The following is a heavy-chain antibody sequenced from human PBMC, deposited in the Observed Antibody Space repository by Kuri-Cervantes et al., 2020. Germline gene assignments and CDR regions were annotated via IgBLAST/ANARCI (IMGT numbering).Heavy chain of an antibody. J-gene: IGHJ6*02. V-gene: IGHV4-4*02. D-gene: IGHD3-16*01. Sequence: GSLRLSCTVSGGSISSSNWWSWVRQPPGKGLEWIGEIYHSGSTNYNPSLKSRVTISVDKSKNQFSLKLSSVTAADTAVYYCAKTRSGYVPSFTFGDGMDVWGQGTTVTVSS. CDR2: IYHSGST. CDR3: AKTRSGYVPSFTFGDGMDV. CDR1: GGSISSSNW.